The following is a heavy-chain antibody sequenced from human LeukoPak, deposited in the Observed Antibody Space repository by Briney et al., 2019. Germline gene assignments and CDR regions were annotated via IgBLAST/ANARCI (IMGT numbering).Heavy chain of an antibody. CDR2: IYYSGST. CDR1: GGSISSYY. J-gene: IGHJ4*02. Sequence: SETLSLTCTVSGGSISSYYWSWIRQPPGKGLEWIGYIYYSGSTNYNPSLKSRVTISVDRSKNQFSLKLSSVTAADTAVYYCARVHSSSSSNRDYWGQETLVTVSS. D-gene: IGHD6-6*01. V-gene: IGHV4-59*12. CDR3: ARVHSSSSSNRDY.